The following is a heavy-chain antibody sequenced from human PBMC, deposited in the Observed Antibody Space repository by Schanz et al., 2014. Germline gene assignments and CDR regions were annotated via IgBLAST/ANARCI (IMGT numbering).Heavy chain of an antibody. CDR2: IGVDGTTT. V-gene: IGHV3-48*04. CDR1: GFAFSSYG. D-gene: IGHD1-26*01. J-gene: IGHJ4*02. CDR3: ARSRSGFYFDY. Sequence: EEQLVESGGGLVQPGGSLRLSCLASGFAFSSYGMNWLRQAPGKGLEWVSVIGVDGTTTYYADSLKGRFTISRDNAKNSLYLLMNSLRAEDTAVYYCARSRSGFYFDYWGQGTLVTVSS.